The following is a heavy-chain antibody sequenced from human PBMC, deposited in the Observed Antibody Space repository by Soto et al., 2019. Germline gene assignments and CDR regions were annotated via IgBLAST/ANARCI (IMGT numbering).Heavy chain of an antibody. D-gene: IGHD3-10*01. CDR1: GGSFSGYY. CDR3: ARAQSIRGVIIVPYYFDY. Sequence: PSETLSLTCAVYGGSFSGYYWSWIRQPPGRGLEWIGEVNHSGNTNYNPSLKSRVTISVDTSKNQFSLKLSSVTAADTAVYYCARAQSIRGVIIVPYYFDYWAQGTLVTVSS. J-gene: IGHJ4*02. CDR2: VNHSGNT. V-gene: IGHV4-34*01.